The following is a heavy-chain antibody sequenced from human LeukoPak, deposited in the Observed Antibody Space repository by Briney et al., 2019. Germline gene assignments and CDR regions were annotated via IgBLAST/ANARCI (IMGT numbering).Heavy chain of an antibody. V-gene: IGHV4-4*07. CDR2: IYSSGST. D-gene: IGHD3-22*01. J-gene: IGHJ4*02. CDR3: ARDASPAYYYDSSSFDT. Sequence: PSGTLSLTCTVSGGSISSYYWSWIRQPAGKGLEWIGRIYSSGSTNYNPSLKSRVTMSVDTSKNQFSLKLSSVTAADTAVYYCARDASPAYYYDSSSFDTWGQGTLVTVSS. CDR1: GGSISSYY.